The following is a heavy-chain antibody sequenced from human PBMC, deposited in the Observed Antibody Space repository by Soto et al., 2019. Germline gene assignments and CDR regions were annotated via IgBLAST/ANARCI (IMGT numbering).Heavy chain of an antibody. Sequence: QVQLVQSGAEVKKPGASVKVSCKASGYTFTSHHMHWVRQVPGEVLEWMGMINPRGGSTNYPQKFQGRVTMTRHTSTSTVYMELSSLRSEDTAVYYCCSLDYSQGYWGQGTLVTVSS. CDR1: GYTFTSHH. CDR2: INPRGGST. CDR3: CSLDYSQGY. V-gene: IGHV1-46*03. J-gene: IGHJ4*02. D-gene: IGHD6-13*01.